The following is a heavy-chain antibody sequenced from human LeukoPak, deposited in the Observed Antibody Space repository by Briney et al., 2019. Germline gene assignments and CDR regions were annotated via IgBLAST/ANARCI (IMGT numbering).Heavy chain of an antibody. CDR2: INWNGGST. J-gene: IGHJ4*02. V-gene: IGHV3-20*04. CDR3: ARDLTHCSSTSCSYGEFDY. CDR1: GFTFDYYG. Sequence: GGSLRLSCAASGFTFDYYGMSWVRQAPGKGLEWVSGINWNGGSTGYADSVKGRFTISRDNAKNSLYLQMNSLRAEDTALYCCARDLTHCSSTSCSYGEFDYWGQGTLVTVSS. D-gene: IGHD2-2*01.